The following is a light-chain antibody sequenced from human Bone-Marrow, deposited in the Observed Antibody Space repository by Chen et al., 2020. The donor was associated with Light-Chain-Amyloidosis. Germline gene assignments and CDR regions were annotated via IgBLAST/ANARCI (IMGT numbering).Light chain of an antibody. CDR1: TLGDKY. CDR2: QDT. Sequence: SSELTQPPSVSVSPGQTANITCSGDTLGDKYVCWYQQQPGQSPVVVIYQDTKRPSGIPERFSGSNSGSTPTLTSSGTRTMGEADYYCQAWDSSTGLFCGGTRLTVL. V-gene: IGLV3-1*01. J-gene: IGLJ2*01. CDR3: QAWDSSTGL.